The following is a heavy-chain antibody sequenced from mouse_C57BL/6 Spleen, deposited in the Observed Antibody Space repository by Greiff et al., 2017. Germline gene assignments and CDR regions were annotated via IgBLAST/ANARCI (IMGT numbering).Heavy chain of an antibody. V-gene: IGHV1-55*01. CDR2: INPGSGST. D-gene: IGHD1-1*01. Sequence: QVQLQQPGAELVKPGASVKMSCKASGYTFTSYWITWVKQRPGQGLEWVGDINPGSGSTNYNVKFKSKATLTVDTSSSTASLQLSSLTSEDSAVYYCARSPLYYGSSYGYFDVWGTGTTVTVSS. CDR3: ARSPLYYGSSYGYFDV. J-gene: IGHJ1*03. CDR1: GYTFTSYW.